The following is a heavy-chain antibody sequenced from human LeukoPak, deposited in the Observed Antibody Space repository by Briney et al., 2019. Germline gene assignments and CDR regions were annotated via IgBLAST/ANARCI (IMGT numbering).Heavy chain of an antibody. Sequence: GGSLRLSCAASGFTFSNHWMHWVRQAPGKGLVRLSRINNDGSNIVYADSVKGRFTASRDNAKNTLDLQMDSLRAEDTAVYYCVRGVIGPEQWGQGTVVTISS. CDR1: GFTFSNHW. CDR2: INNDGSNI. CDR3: VRGVIGPEQ. V-gene: IGHV3-74*03. J-gene: IGHJ4*02.